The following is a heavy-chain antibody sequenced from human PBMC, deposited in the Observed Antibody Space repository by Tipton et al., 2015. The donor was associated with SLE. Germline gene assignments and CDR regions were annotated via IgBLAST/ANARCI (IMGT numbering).Heavy chain of an antibody. J-gene: IGHJ4*02. D-gene: IGHD3-3*01. V-gene: IGHV3-9*01. Sequence: SLRLSCAASGFTFDEYAMHWVRQAPGKGLEWVSGINWNSGSIAYGDSVKGRFTISRDNAKKSLYLQMDSLRAEDTAFYYCAKGPEWLSYWGQGTLVTVSS. CDR3: AKGPEWLSY. CDR2: INWNSGSI. CDR1: GFTFDEYA.